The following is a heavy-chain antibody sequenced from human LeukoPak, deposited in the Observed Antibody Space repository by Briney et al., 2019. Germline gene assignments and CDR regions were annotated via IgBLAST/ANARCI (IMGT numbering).Heavy chain of an antibody. D-gene: IGHD3-22*01. CDR2: INHSGST. V-gene: IGHV4-34*01. J-gene: IGHJ4*02. Sequence: SETLSLTCAVYGGSFSGYYWSWIRQPPGKGLEWIGEINHSGSTNYNPSLKSRVTISVETSKNQFSLKLTSVTAADTAVYYCARFSSYYDSSLHYVDHWGQGTLVSVSA. CDR1: GGSFSGYY. CDR3: ARFSSYYDSSLHYVDH.